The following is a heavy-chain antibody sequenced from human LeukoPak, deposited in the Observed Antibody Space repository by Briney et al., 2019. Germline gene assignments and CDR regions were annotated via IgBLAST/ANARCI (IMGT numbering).Heavy chain of an antibody. CDR2: LTRTSSAT. J-gene: IGHJ5*01. D-gene: IGHD5-18*01. V-gene: IGHV3-48*01. CDR1: GFRFSSYD. Sequence: GGSLRLSCVGSGFRFSSYDMNWVRQAPGRGLEWLSYLTRTSSATWYADSVKGRFTIFRDNAKSSLYLQMNSLRVEDTAVYYCATGGSEYRSDWFDSWGQGTLVTVSS. CDR3: ATGGSEYRSDWFDS.